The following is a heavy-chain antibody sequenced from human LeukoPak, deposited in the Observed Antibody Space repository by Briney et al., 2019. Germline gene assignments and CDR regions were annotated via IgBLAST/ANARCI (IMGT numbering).Heavy chain of an antibody. J-gene: IGHJ4*02. CDR3: ARALYGDYVDY. CDR2: INHSGST. Sequence: SETLALTCALYGGSFTGYYWRWIRQPPGKGLEWIGEINHSGSTKYNPSLKSRVTISVDTSKNQFSLKLSSVTAADTAVYYCARALYGDYVDYWGQGTLVTVSS. CDR1: GGSFTGYY. D-gene: IGHD4-17*01. V-gene: IGHV4-34*01.